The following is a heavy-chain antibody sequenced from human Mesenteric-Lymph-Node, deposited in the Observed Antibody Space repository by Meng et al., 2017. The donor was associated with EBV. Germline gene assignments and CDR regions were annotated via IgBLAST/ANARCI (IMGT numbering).Heavy chain of an antibody. CDR3: ARVGQWLPIDY. J-gene: IGHJ4*02. D-gene: IGHD6-19*01. Sequence: QGQRQEAGPGPVKPSGTLPLTRAVSGGSISSSNWWSWVRQPPGKGLEWIGEIYHSGSTNYNPSLKSRVTISVDKSKNQFSLNLSSVTAADTAVYYCARVGQWLPIDYWGQGTLVTVSS. CDR2: IYHSGST. V-gene: IGHV4-4*02. CDR1: GGSISSSNW.